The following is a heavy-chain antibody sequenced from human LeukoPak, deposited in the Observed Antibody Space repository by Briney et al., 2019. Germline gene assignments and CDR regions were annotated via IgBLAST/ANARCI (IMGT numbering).Heavy chain of an antibody. Sequence: PGGSLRLSCAASGFTFSSYTMNWVRQAPGKGLEWVSSISSSSSYIYYADSVKGRFIISRDNAENSLYLQMNSLRAEDTAVYYCARGLSPYSSGWFDYWGQGTLVTVSS. V-gene: IGHV3-21*01. CDR2: ISSSSSYI. CDR1: GFTFSSYT. CDR3: ARGLSPYSSGWFDY. D-gene: IGHD6-19*01. J-gene: IGHJ4*02.